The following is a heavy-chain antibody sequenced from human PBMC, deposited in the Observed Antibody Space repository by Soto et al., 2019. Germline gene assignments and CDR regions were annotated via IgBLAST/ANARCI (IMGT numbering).Heavy chain of an antibody. V-gene: IGHV3-30-3*01. CDR2: ISCDGNNK. D-gene: IGHD5-18*01. CDR1: GFTYSTYT. J-gene: IGHJ4*02. Sequence: GGSLRLSCAASGFTYSTYTMHWVRQAPGKGLEWVAVISCDGNNKFYADSAKGRFTISRDSANNSLYLEMNSLRAEDTAVYFCARDRDTYGHGFFDYWGQGTLVTVSS. CDR3: ARDRDTYGHGFFDY.